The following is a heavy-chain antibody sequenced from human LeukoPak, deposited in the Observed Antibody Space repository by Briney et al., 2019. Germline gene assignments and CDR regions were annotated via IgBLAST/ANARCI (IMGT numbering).Heavy chain of an antibody. Sequence: GGSLRLSCAASGFTFSSYAITWVRQAPGKGLEWVSSFTAGGSSTYNTDSVEGRFTISRDISKNTLYMQMNSLRAEDTAIYYCARGGGLQRRYFEYWGQGTLLTVSS. D-gene: IGHD2-15*01. CDR1: GFTFSSYA. CDR3: ARGGGLQRRYFEY. J-gene: IGHJ4*02. V-gene: IGHV3-23*01. CDR2: FTAGGSST.